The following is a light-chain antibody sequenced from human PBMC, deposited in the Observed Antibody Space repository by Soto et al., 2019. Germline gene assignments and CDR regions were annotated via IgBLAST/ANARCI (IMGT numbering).Light chain of an antibody. J-gene: IGKJ4*01. CDR3: QQRANLLT. CDR2: DAS. CDR1: QSIGSS. V-gene: IGKV3-11*01. Sequence: ETVLTQSPATLSLSPGEGATLSCRASQSIGSSLAWYQHKPGQAPRLLIYDASNRATGVPARFSGSGSGTDFTLTISSLESEDFAVYYCQQRANLLTFGGGTKVDI.